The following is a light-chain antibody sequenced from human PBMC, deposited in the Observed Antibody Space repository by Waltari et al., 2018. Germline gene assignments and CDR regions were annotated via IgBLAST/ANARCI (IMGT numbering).Light chain of an antibody. CDR2: EVS. CDR1: QSLLHTDGKTY. CDR3: MQGIHLIS. Sequence: IVMTQTPLSLSLTPGQSASISCKSSQSLLHTDGKTYLHWYLQKPGQPPQLLMYEVSRRLTGVPERFSGSGSGTDFTLTIRRVEADDVGIYYCMQGIHLISFGQGTRLEIK. J-gene: IGKJ5*01. V-gene: IGKV2-29*02.